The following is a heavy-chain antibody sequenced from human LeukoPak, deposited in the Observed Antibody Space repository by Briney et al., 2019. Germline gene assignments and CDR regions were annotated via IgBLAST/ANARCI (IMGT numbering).Heavy chain of an antibody. V-gene: IGHV3-23*01. CDR3: PRSADSRGFPYY. Sequence: GGSLRLSCAASGFTFSSYGIRSVRQAPGKGLEWVSAISGSGGSTYYADSVKGRFTISRDNSKNTFYLQMNSLRAEDTAVYYCPRSADSRGFPYYWGQGTLVTVSS. CDR1: GFTFSSYG. D-gene: IGHD3-22*01. CDR2: ISGSGGST. J-gene: IGHJ4*02.